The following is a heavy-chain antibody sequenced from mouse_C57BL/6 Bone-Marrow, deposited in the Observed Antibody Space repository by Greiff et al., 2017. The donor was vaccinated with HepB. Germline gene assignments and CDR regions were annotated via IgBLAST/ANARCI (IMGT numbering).Heavy chain of an antibody. D-gene: IGHD1-3*01. Sequence: VHVKQSGPELVKPGASVKIPCKASGYTFTDYNMDWVKQSHGKSLEWIGDINPNNGGTIYNQKFKGKATLTVDKSSSTAYMELRSLTSEDTAVYYCAREVGAMDYWGQGTSVTVSS. CDR3: AREVGAMDY. CDR2: INPNNGGT. CDR1: GYTFTDYN. V-gene: IGHV1-18*01. J-gene: IGHJ4*01.